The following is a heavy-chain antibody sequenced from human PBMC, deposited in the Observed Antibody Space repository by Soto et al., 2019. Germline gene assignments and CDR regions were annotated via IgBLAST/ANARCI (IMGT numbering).Heavy chain of an antibody. CDR2: VYYSGNT. CDR3: AARSGGVWLRFDS. J-gene: IGHJ4*02. Sequence: QVQLQESGPGLVKPSQTLSLSCTVSGGSISSDSYYWTWIRQHPGKGLERIGYVYYSGNTYYNPSLKSRLTISLDTSKKQFSLKLTSVTAADTAVYFCAARSGGVWLRFDSWGQGILVTVSS. CDR1: GGSISSDSYY. D-gene: IGHD3-9*01. V-gene: IGHV4-31*03.